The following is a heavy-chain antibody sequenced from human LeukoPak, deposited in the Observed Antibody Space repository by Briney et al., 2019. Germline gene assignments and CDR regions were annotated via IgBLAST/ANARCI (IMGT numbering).Heavy chain of an antibody. D-gene: IGHD6-19*01. Sequence: GRSLRLSCAASGFTFSSYGMHWVRQAPGKGLEWVAVIWYDGSNKYYADSVKGRFTISRDNSKNTLYLQMNSLRAEDTAVYYCAGGSSSGWKFDYWGQGTLVTVSS. CDR2: IWYDGSNK. J-gene: IGHJ4*02. CDR3: AGGSSSGWKFDY. CDR1: GFTFSSYG. V-gene: IGHV3-33*01.